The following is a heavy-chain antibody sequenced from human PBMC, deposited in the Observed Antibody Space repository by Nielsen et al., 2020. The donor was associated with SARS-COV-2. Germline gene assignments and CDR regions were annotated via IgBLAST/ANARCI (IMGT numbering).Heavy chain of an antibody. CDR1: GFTFSDYY. D-gene: IGHD6-19*01. Sequence: GESLKISCAGSGFTFSDYYMSWIRQAPGKGLEWVAQISGSSSYIHYADSVKGRYTISKDSAKNSLYLQMNSLRAKDTAVYYCARVAGTPPVSYSYFDLWGRGTLVTVSS. V-gene: IGHV3-11*05. CDR3: ARVAGTPPVSYSYFDL. J-gene: IGHJ2*01. CDR2: ISGSSSYI.